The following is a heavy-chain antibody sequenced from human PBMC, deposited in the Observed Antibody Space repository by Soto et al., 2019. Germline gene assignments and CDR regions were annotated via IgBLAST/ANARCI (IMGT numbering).Heavy chain of an antibody. CDR1: GGSINSDY. CDR3: AYTTGDAFDI. V-gene: IGHV4-59*01. J-gene: IGHJ3*02. CDR2: IYYTGST. D-gene: IGHD1-1*01. Sequence: QVQLQESGPGLVKPSETLSLTCTVSGGSINSDYWSWIRQPPGKGLEWIAYIYYTGSTNYNPSLKSRFTISVATSKNQFSLNLRSVTAADTAVYYCAYTTGDAFDIWGQGTMVTVSS.